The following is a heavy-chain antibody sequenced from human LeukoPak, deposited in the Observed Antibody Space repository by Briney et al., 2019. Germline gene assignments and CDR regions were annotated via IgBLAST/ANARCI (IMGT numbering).Heavy chain of an antibody. CDR2: ISGSGGST. V-gene: IGHV3-23*01. D-gene: IGHD3-10*01. CDR1: GFTFSNYA. Sequence: GGSLRLSCVASGFTFSNYAMTWVRQAPGKGLEWVSAISGSGGSTYYADSVKGRFTISRDNSKNTLYLQMNSLRAEDTAVYYCAKDQPMVRGVTNWFDPWGQGTLVTVSS. CDR3: AKDQPMVRGVTNWFDP. J-gene: IGHJ5*02.